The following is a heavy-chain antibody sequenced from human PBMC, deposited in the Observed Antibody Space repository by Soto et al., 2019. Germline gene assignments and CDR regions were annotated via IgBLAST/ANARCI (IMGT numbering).Heavy chain of an antibody. Sequence: GGSLRLSCVASGFTFSTVAMTWVRQAPGKGLEWVSSISDNGGNTDYADSVRGRFTLSRDNSKNTLYLQMNHLKAEDTAVYYCAKLYWNPRYFDYWGQGARVTVSS. D-gene: IGHD1-1*01. J-gene: IGHJ4*02. CDR2: ISDNGGNT. CDR1: GFTFSTVA. CDR3: AKLYWNPRYFDY. V-gene: IGHV3-23*01.